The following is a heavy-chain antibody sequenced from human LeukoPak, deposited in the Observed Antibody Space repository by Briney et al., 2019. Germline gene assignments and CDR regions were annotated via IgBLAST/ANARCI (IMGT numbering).Heavy chain of an antibody. J-gene: IGHJ4*02. CDR1: GYTFTGYG. Sequence: GASVKVSCKASGYTFTGYGISWVRQAPGQGLEWMGWISAYNGNTNYAQKLQGRVTMTTDTSTSTAYMELRSLRSDDTAVYYCARVLIGMVRGVPPGYWGQGTLVTVSS. D-gene: IGHD3-10*01. V-gene: IGHV1-18*01. CDR3: ARVLIGMVRGVPPGY. CDR2: ISAYNGNT.